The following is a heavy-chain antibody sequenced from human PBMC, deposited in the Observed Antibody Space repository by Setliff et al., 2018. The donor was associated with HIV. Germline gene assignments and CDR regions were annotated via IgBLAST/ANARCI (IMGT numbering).Heavy chain of an antibody. J-gene: IGHJ5*02. V-gene: IGHV1-69*13. CDR2: IIPLSGTA. CDR3: ARGDVLRPGPIEEAGRNWFDP. D-gene: IGHD6-19*01. CDR1: GCTFSNHV. Sequence: SVKVPCLASGCTFSNHVITWVRPAPGQGLEWMGGIIPLSGTANYAQKFRGRLTITADESTRTAYMELSSLRSDDTAVYYWARGDVLRPGPIEEAGRNWFDPWGQGTLVTVSS.